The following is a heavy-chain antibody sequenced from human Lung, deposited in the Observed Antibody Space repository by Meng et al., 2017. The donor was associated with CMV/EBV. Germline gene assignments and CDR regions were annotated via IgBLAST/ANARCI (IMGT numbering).Heavy chain of an antibody. J-gene: IGHJ6*02. Sequence: SVXVFCKVSGGTFSSYAISWVRQAPGQGLEWMGGIIPIFGTANYAQKFQGRVTITTDESTSTDYMELSSLRSEDTAVYYCARADIVVVPAARGGAYYYYVMDVXGQGXTVTVSS. CDR1: GGTFSSYA. V-gene: IGHV1-69*05. CDR2: IIPIFGTA. CDR3: ARADIVVVPAARGGAYYYYVMDV. D-gene: IGHD2-2*01.